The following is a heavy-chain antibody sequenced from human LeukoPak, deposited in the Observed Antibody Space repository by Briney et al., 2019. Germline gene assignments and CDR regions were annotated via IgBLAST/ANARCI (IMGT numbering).Heavy chain of an antibody. Sequence: SVKVSCKASGGTFSSYAISWVRQAPGQGLEWMGGIIPIFGTANYAQKFQGRVAITTDESTSTAYMELSSLRSEDTAVYYCARPYSSSTDAFDIWGQGTMVTVSS. J-gene: IGHJ3*02. D-gene: IGHD6-13*01. V-gene: IGHV1-69*05. CDR3: ARPYSSSTDAFDI. CDR1: GGTFSSYA. CDR2: IIPIFGTA.